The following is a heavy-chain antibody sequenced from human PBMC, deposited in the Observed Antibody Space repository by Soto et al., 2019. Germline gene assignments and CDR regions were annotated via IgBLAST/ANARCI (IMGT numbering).Heavy chain of an antibody. CDR1: GVTFDDYA. CDR2: ITWNSNVI. J-gene: IGHJ4*02. Sequence: EVQLVESGGGLVQPGRSLRLSCAASGVTFDDYAMHWVRRVPGKCLEWVSSITWNSNVIGYADSVKGRFTISKDNAKNSLYLEMNSLRPEETALYYCAKGGHDAFCSGGRCYFDYWGQGALVTVSS. V-gene: IGHV3-9*01. D-gene: IGHD2-15*01. CDR3: AKGGHDAFCSGGRCYFDY.